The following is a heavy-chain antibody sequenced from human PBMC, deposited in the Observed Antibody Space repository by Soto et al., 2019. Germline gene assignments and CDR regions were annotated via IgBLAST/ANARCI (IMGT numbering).Heavy chain of an antibody. CDR2: IVVGSGNT. D-gene: IGHD6-13*01. CDR3: AADRPGGSWHDYYYYGMDV. Sequence: QMQLVQSGPEVKKPGTSVKVSCKASGFTFTSSAVQWVRQARGQRLEWIGWIVVGSGNTNYAQKFQERVTITRDMSTSTAYMELSSLRSEDTAVYYCAADRPGGSWHDYYYYGMDVWGQGTTVTVSS. J-gene: IGHJ6*02. CDR1: GFTFTSSA. V-gene: IGHV1-58*01.